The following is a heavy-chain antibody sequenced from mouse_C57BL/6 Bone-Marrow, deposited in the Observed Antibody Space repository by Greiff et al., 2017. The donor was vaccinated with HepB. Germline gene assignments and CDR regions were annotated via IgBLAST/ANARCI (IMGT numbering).Heavy chain of an antibody. D-gene: IGHD4-1*01. J-gene: IGHJ2*01. V-gene: IGHV1-59*01. CDR3: AKLGRWGDY. Sequence: VQLQQPGAELVRPGASVKLSCKASGYTFTSYWMHWVKQRPGQGLEWIGVIDPSDSYTNYNQKFKGKATLTVDTSSSTAYMQLSSLTSEDSAVYYYAKLGRWGDYWGQGTTLTVSS. CDR1: GYTFTSYW. CDR2: IDPSDSYT.